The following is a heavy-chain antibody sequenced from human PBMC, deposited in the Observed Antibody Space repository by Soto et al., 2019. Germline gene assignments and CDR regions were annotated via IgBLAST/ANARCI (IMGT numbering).Heavy chain of an antibody. CDR1: GLSFSLYT. D-gene: IGHD2-21*01. V-gene: IGHV3-21*02. Sequence: EVQLVQSGGGMVKPGGSLRLSCAASGLSFSLYTMNWVRQAPGKGLEWVASIDSGSSTIHYAESMKGRFTISRDNAKKSLYLQMKSLRAEDTAVYYCASARVVAILPDIYWGQGTLVTVSS. CDR3: ASARVVAILPDIY. J-gene: IGHJ4*02. CDR2: IDSGSSTI.